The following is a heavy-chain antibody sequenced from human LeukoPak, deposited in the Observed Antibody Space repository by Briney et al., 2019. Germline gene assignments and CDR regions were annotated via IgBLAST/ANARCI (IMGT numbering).Heavy chain of an antibody. Sequence: SVKVSCKASGGTSINYAINWVRQAPGQGLQWMGGIIPMFRKAHFAQRFQGRVTITTDEFTNTTYMELSSLRSEDTAVYYCTRDLDDPRGYNVFAYWGQGSLVTVSS. CDR2: IIPMFRKA. D-gene: IGHD6-25*01. V-gene: IGHV1-69*05. J-gene: IGHJ4*02. CDR3: TRDLDDPRGYNVFAY. CDR1: GGTSINYA.